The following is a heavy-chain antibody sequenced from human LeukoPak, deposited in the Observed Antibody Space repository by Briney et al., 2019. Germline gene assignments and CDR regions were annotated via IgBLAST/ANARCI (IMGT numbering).Heavy chain of an antibody. CDR3: ARVYGRYIQH. CDR2: IYPADSDT. J-gene: IGHJ1*01. Sequence: GGSLRLSCAASGYTFTSYWIGWVRQMPGKGLEWMGSIYPADSDTRYSPSFQGQVTISADKSISTAYLQWSSLKASDTAMYFCARVYGRYIQHWGQGTLVIVSS. D-gene: IGHD4-17*01. CDR1: GYTFTSYW. V-gene: IGHV5-51*01.